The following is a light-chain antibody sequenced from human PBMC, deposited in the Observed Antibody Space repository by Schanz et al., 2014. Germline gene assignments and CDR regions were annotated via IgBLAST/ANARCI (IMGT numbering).Light chain of an antibody. Sequence: QSALTQPASVSGSPGQSVTISCTGTSSDVGGYKYVSWYQQHPGKAPKLMIYEVNKRPSGVPDRFSGSKSGNTASLTVSGRQAEDEADYYCSSYAGSNFVVFGGGTKLTVL. CDR3: SSYAGSNFVV. V-gene: IGLV2-8*01. J-gene: IGLJ2*01. CDR2: EVN. CDR1: SSDVGGYKY.